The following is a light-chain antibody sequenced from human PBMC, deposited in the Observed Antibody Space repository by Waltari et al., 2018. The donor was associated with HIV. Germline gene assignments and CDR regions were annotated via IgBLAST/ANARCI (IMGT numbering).Light chain of an antibody. Sequence: SYELTQPPSVSVSPGQTASITCSGDTLGDIYACWSQQRPGQSPVLFIYQDNKRPFGIPERFSGSKSGNTATLTISGTQAMDEADYFCQAWDSSTVLFGGGTKLTVL. V-gene: IGLV3-1*01. CDR3: QAWDSSTVL. J-gene: IGLJ2*01. CDR2: QDN. CDR1: TLGDIY.